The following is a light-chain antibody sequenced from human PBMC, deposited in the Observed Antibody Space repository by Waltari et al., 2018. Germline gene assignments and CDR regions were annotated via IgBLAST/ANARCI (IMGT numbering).Light chain of an antibody. V-gene: IGKV3-20*01. J-gene: IGKJ1*01. Sequence: VLTQSQGTLSLSPGETATLPCRASQSISKYLVWYQQRPGHAPRLLIYAASTRATGVPDRFSGSGYGTDFTLTISRLEPEDFAVYYCQNHERLPATFGQGTKVEIK. CDR2: AAS. CDR1: QSISKY. CDR3: QNHERLPAT.